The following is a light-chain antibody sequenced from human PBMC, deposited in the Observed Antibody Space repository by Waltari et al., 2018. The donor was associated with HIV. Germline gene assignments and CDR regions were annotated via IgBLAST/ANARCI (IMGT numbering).Light chain of an antibody. J-gene: IGLJ3*02. CDR2: SYG. CDR3: ATWDDSLNAWV. Sequence: QSVLNQSPSASGTPGLRVIISCSGSSSNIGSNTVTWYQQFPGTAPKLLIYSYGQRPSGVPERFSGSKSATSASLAISGLRSEDEADYYCATWDDSLNAWVFGGGTKLTVL. V-gene: IGLV1-44*01. CDR1: SSNIGSNT.